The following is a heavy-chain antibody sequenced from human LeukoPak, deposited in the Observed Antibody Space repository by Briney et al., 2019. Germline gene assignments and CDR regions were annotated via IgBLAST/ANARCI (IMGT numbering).Heavy chain of an antibody. J-gene: IGHJ4*02. CDR3: ARAGYYYDSSGYYYFDY. V-gene: IGHV3-66*01. CDR1: GFTVSSNY. D-gene: IGHD3-22*01. CDR2: IYSGGST. Sequence: PGGSLRLSCAASGFTVSSNYMNWVRQAPGKGLEWVSVIYSGGSTYYADSVKGRFTISRDNSKNTLYLQMNSLRAEDTAVYYCARAGYYYDSSGYYYFDYWGQGTLVTVSS.